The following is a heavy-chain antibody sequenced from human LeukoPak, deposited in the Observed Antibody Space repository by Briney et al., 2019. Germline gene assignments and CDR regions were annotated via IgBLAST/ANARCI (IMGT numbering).Heavy chain of an antibody. CDR3: ARSNREYYYDSSGYPPDAFDI. V-gene: IGHV3-74*01. Sequence: GGSLRLSCAASGFTFSTYWMHWVRQAPGKGLVWVSRINSDGSRTTYADSVKGRFTISRDNSKNTLYLEMNSLRAEDTAVYYCARSNREYYYDSSGYPPDAFDIWGQGTVVTVSS. CDR2: INSDGSRT. J-gene: IGHJ3*02. CDR1: GFTFSTYW. D-gene: IGHD3-22*01.